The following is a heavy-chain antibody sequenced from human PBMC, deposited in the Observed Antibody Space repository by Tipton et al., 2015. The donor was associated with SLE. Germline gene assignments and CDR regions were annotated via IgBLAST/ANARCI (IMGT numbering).Heavy chain of an antibody. CDR1: GFTFSDYY. Sequence: LRLSCAASGFTFSDYYMSWIRQSPGKGLEWIGCVYYSGSTNYNPSLKSRVTISVDTSKNQFSLNLSSVTAADTAVYYCARDRRYESITSNSYYYAMDVWGQGTTVTVSS. J-gene: IGHJ6*02. CDR2: VYYSGST. V-gene: IGHV4-59*12. D-gene: IGHD1-14*01. CDR3: ARDRRYESITSNSYYYAMDV.